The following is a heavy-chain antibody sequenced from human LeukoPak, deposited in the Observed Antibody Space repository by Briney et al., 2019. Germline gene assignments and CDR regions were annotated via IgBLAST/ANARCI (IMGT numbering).Heavy chain of an antibody. CDR1: RITFSTYA. CDR3: ATSPVSVAGLQPKFDY. Sequence: AGGSLRLSCEASRITFSTYAMSWVRQAPGKGLKWFSGINTEGRTYYADSVKGRFTISRDNSKNTLYLQMSSLRADDTAVYYCATSPVSVAGLQPKFDYWGQGTLATVSS. CDR2: INTEGRT. J-gene: IGHJ4*02. V-gene: IGHV3-23*01. D-gene: IGHD4-11*01.